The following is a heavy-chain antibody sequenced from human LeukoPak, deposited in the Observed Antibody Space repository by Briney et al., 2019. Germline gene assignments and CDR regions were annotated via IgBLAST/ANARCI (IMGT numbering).Heavy chain of an antibody. D-gene: IGHD6-13*01. V-gene: IGHV3-15*01. CDR2: IKSKTDGGTT. J-gene: IGHJ4*02. CDR1: GITVSSNY. Sequence: GGSLRLSCAASGITVSSNYMSWVRQAPGKGLEWVGRIKSKTDGGTTDYAAPVKGRFTISRDDSKNTLYLQMNSLKTEDTAVYYCTQIRVYWGQGTLVTVSS. CDR3: TQIRVY.